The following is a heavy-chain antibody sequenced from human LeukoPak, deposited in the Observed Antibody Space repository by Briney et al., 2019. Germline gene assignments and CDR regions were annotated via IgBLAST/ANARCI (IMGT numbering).Heavy chain of an antibody. D-gene: IGHD5-24*01. J-gene: IGHJ2*01. CDR1: GGTFSSYA. CDR3: ARGEMATISPWYFDL. CDR2: IIPIFGTA. Sequence: SVKVSCKASGGTFSSYAISWVRQAPGQGLEWMGVIIPIFGTANYAQKFQGRVTITADESTSTAYMELSSLRSEDTAVYYCARGEMATISPWYFDLWGRGTLVTVSS. V-gene: IGHV1-69*13.